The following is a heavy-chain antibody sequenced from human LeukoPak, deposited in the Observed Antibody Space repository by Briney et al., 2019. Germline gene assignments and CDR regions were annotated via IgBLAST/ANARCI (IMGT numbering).Heavy chain of an antibody. CDR3: ARERASAGPHFDP. V-gene: IGHV4-59*01. D-gene: IGHD6-25*01. Sequence: PSETLSLTCDVSGGSISTYYWSWIRQPPGKGLEWIGYNYNSGTTNYNPSLRSRVTVSVDRSKNQFSLRLTSVTAADTAVYYCARERASAGPHFDPWGRGILVTVSS. CDR1: GGSISTYY. CDR2: NYNSGTT. J-gene: IGHJ5*02.